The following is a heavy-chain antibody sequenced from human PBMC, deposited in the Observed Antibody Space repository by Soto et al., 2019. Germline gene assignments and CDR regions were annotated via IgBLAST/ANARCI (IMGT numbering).Heavy chain of an antibody. CDR2: IKSKTDGGTT. J-gene: IGHJ4*01. CDR3: TTDSYSTIIIVRFDY. Sequence: GRSLRLSCAASGFTFSNACINWVRQAPGKGLEWVGRIKSKTDGGTTDYAEPVKGRFAISRDDSNNMVYLQMNSLKIEDTAVYYCTTDSYSTIIIVRFDYWGHGTLVTVSS. D-gene: IGHD3-22*01. V-gene: IGHV3-15*07. CDR1: GFTFSNAC.